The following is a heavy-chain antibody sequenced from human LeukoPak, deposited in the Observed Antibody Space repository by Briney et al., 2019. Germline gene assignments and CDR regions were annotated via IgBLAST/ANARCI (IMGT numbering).Heavy chain of an antibody. CDR1: GGSISSDY. D-gene: IGHD3-16*01. J-gene: IGHJ3*02. Sequence: SETLSLTCTVSGGSISSDYWSWIRQPPGKGLEWIGYIYYSESTYYNPSLKSRVTISVDTSKNRFSLKLSSVTAADTAVYYCARHFRLSYTFDIWGQGTMVTVSS. CDR3: ARHFRLSYTFDI. V-gene: IGHV4-59*08. CDR2: IYYSEST.